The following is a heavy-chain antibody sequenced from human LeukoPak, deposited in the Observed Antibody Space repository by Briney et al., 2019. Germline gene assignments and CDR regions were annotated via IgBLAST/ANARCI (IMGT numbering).Heavy chain of an antibody. Sequence: GGSLRLSCAASGFTFSSYSMNWVRQAPGKGLEWDSYISSSSSTIYYADSVKGRFTISRDNAKNSLYLQMNSLRAEDTAVYYCARDSVGTMVRGVIVFDYWGQGTLVTVSS. CDR2: ISSSSSTI. CDR1: GFTFSSYS. CDR3: ARDSVGTMVRGVIVFDY. V-gene: IGHV3-48*04. D-gene: IGHD3-10*01. J-gene: IGHJ4*02.